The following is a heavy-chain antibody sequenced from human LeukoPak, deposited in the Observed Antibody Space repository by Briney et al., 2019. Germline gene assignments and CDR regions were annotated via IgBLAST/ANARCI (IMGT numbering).Heavy chain of an antibody. CDR2: ISYDGSNK. CDR3: AKDSGSYLDDAFDI. CDR1: GFTFSSYG. J-gene: IGHJ3*02. D-gene: IGHD1-26*01. V-gene: IGHV3-30*18. Sequence: GGSLRLFCAASGFTFSSYGMHWVRQAPGKGLEWVAVISYDGSNKYYADSVKGRFTISRDNSKNTLYLQMNSLRAEDTAVYYCAKDSGSYLDDAFDIWGQGTMVTVSS.